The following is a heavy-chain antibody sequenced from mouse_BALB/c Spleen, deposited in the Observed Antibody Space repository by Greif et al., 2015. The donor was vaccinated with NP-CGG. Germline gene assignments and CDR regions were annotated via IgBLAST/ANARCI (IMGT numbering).Heavy chain of an antibody. D-gene: IGHD2-10*01. CDR3: ARLLWEMDY. J-gene: IGHJ4*01. CDR2: INPGSGGT. CDR1: GYAFTNYL. V-gene: IGHV1-54*01. Sequence: VQLQQSGAELVRPGTSVKVSCKASGYAFTNYLIEWVKQRPGQGLEWIGVINPGSGGTNYNEKFKGKATLTADKSSSTAYMQLSSLTSDVSAVYFCARLLWEMDYWGQGTSVTVSS.